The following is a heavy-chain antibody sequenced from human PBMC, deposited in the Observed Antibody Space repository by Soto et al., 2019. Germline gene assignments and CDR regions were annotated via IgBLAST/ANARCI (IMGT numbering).Heavy chain of an antibody. V-gene: IGHV4-34*01. J-gene: IGHJ4*02. CDR3: ASCGGGSCYSSPFVY. CDR2: INHSGST. Sequence: PSETLSLTCGVYGGSFRGYYCSWIRQPPGKGLEWIGEINHSGSTNYNPSLKSRVTISVDTSKNQFSLKLSSVTAADTAVYYCASCGGGSCYSSPFVYWGQGTLVTVSS. D-gene: IGHD2-15*01. CDR1: GGSFRGYY.